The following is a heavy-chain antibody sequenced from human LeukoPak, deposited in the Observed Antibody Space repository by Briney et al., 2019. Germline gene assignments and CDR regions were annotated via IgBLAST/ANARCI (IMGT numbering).Heavy chain of an antibody. CDR1: GFTFSSYS. J-gene: IGHJ4*02. V-gene: IGHV3-23*01. CDR3: AKGPLLEWLLG. CDR2: ISGSGAST. D-gene: IGHD3-3*01. Sequence: GGSLRLSCAASGFTFSSYSMNWVRQAPGKGLEWVSAISGSGASTFYADSVKGRFTISRDNSKNTLYLQVNSLRAEDTAVYYCAKGPLLEWLLGWGQGTLVTVSS.